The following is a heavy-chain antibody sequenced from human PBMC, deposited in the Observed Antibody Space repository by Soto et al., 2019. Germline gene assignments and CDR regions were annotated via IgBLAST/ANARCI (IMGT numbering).Heavy chain of an antibody. CDR1: GFTFSSYE. CDR3: ARELGISSGLDY. CDR2: ISSSGSTI. D-gene: IGHD7-27*01. J-gene: IGHJ4*02. Sequence: GGSLRLSCAASGFTFSSYEMNWVRQAPGKGLEWVSYISSSGSTIYYADSVKGRFTISRDNAKNSLYLQMNSLRAEDTAVYYCARELGISSGLDYWGQGTLVTVSS. V-gene: IGHV3-48*03.